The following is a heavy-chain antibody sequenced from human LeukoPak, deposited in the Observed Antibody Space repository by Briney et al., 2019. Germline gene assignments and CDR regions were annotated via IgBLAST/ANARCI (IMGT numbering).Heavy chain of an antibody. V-gene: IGHV4-30-4*01. J-gene: IGHJ4*02. CDR2: IYYSGST. CDR3: AREKDLVGATYFDY. D-gene: IGHD1-26*01. Sequence: PSETLSLTCTVAGGSISSGDYYWSWIHQGPGKGLEWIGYIYYSGSTYYNPSLKSRVTISVDTSKNQFPLKLSSGTAADTAVYYCAREKDLVGATYFDYWGQGTLVTVSS. CDR1: GGSISSGDYY.